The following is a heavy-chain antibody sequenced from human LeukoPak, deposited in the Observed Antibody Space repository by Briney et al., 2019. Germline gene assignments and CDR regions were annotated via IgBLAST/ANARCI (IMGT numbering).Heavy chain of an antibody. CDR3: ARSTAPHWFDP. CDR1: GGSFSSSSYY. J-gene: IGHJ5*02. CDR2: IYYSGST. D-gene: IGHD2-21*02. Sequence: SETLSLTCTVSGGSFSSSSYYWGWIRQPPGKGLEWIGSIYYSGSTYYNPSLKSRVTISVDTSKNQFSLKLSSVTAADTAVYYCARSTAPHWFDPWGQGTLVTVSS. V-gene: IGHV4-39*07.